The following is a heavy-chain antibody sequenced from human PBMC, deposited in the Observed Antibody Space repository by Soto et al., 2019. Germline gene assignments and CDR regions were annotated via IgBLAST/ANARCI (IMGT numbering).Heavy chain of an antibody. J-gene: IGHJ4*02. Sequence: SVTLSLTCTVSGVSISRYYWILIRQPPGKGLEWIGYIYYSGSTNYNPSLKNRVTISVDTSKNQFSLKLSSVTAADTAVYYCARVWGYYFDYWGQGTLVTVSS. V-gene: IGHV4-59*01. CDR1: GVSISRYY. D-gene: IGHD2-21*01. CDR3: ARVWGYYFDY. CDR2: IYYSGST.